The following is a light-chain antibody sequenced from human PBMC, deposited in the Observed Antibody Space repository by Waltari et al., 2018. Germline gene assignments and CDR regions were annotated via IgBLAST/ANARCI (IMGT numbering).Light chain of an antibody. CDR2: EVS. CDR3: SSYAGSNTYVL. J-gene: IGLJ2*01. CDR1: SSDVGGYNY. Sequence: QSALTQPPSASGSPGQSVTISCTGTSSDVGGYNYVPWYQQHPGKVPKLVIFEVSKRPSGVPDRFSGSRSGNTASLTVSGPQAEDEADYYCSSYAGSNTYVLFGGGTKLTVL. V-gene: IGLV2-8*01.